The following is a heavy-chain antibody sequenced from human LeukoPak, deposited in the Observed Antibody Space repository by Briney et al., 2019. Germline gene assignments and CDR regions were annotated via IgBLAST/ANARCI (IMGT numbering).Heavy chain of an antibody. V-gene: IGHV1-69*13. J-gene: IGHJ4*02. CDR3: ARDDGAYCGGGCYSGDY. CDR2: IIPIFGTA. D-gene: IGHD2-21*01. CDR1: GGTFSSYA. Sequence: SVKVSCKASGGTFSSYAISWVRQAPGQGLEWMGGIIPIFGTANYAQKFQGRVTITADESTSTAYMELSSLRSEDTAVYYCARDDGAYCGGGCYSGDYWGQGTLVTVSS.